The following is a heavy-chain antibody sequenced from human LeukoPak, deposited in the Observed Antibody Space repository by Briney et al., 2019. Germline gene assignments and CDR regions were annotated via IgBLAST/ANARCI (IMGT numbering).Heavy chain of an antibody. CDR1: GGSISSGGYY. CDR3: AREGTVTTRPGYFDY. D-gene: IGHD4-17*01. CDR2: IYYSGST. J-gene: IGHJ4*02. Sequence: SETLSLTCTVSGGSISSGGYYWSWLRQHPGKGLEWIGYIYYSGSTYYNPSLKSRVTISVDTSKNQFSLKLSSVTAADTAVYYCAREGTVTTRPGYFDYWGQGTLVTVSS. V-gene: IGHV4-31*03.